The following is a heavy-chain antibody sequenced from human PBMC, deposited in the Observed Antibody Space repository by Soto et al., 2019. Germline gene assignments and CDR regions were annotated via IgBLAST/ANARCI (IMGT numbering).Heavy chain of an antibody. CDR3: ARGPHYSNLDY. CDR2: TYSGGTT. CDR1: GFTVSRNY. Sequence: VQLVESGGGLIQPGGSLRLSCAASGFTVSRNYMSWVRQAPGKGLEWVSVTYSGGTTYFADSVKGRFYISRDNSKNPVYLQMNSLRAEDTAIYYCARGPHYSNLDYWGQGTLVTVSS. D-gene: IGHD4-4*01. J-gene: IGHJ4*02. V-gene: IGHV3-53*01.